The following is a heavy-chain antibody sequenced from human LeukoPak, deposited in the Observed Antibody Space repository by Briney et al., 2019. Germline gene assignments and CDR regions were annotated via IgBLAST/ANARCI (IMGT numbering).Heavy chain of an antibody. CDR3: ARDLGEYYDTSDNWFDP. CDR1: GFTFSSYA. V-gene: IGHV3-74*01. J-gene: IGHJ5*02. D-gene: IGHD3-22*01. CDR2: INSDGITT. Sequence: PGGSLRLSCVASGFTFSSYAMHWVRQAPGKGLVWVSRINSDGITTTYADSVKGRFTISRDNAKNTLYLQMNSLRAEDTAVYYCARDLGEYYDTSDNWFDPWGQGTLVTVSS.